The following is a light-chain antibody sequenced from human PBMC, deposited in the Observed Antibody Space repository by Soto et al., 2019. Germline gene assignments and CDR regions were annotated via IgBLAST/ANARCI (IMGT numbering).Light chain of an antibody. V-gene: IGLV2-14*01. J-gene: IGLJ2*01. Sequence: QSALTQPASVSGSPGQSITISCTGTSSDVGGYNYVSWYQQHPGKAPKLMIYDVSNRPSGVSNRFYGSKSGNTASLTISGLQAEDDADNYCSSYTTSGSMVFGGGTQLTVL. CDR2: DVS. CDR1: SSDVGGYNY. CDR3: SSYTTSGSMV.